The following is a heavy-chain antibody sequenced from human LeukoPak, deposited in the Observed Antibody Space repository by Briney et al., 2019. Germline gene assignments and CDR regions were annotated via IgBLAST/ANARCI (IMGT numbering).Heavy chain of an antibody. J-gene: IGHJ3*02. CDR1: GFTFSTYE. Sequence: GGSLRLSCAASGFTFSTYEMNWVRQAPGKGLEWVSYISSSGSTMYYADSVKGRFTISRDNAKNSLYVQMNSLRAEDTAVYYCARETPGAFDIWGQGTMVTVSS. D-gene: IGHD1-14*01. CDR2: ISSSGSTM. V-gene: IGHV3-48*03. CDR3: ARETPGAFDI.